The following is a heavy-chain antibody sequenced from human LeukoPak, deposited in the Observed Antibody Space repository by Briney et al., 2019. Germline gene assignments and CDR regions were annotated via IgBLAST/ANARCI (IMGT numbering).Heavy chain of an antibody. CDR1: GYSFTGYW. Sequence: GESLKISCKGSGYSFTGYWIGWVRQMPGKGLEWMGIIYPGDSDTRYSPSFQGQVTISADKSISTAYLQWSSLKASDTAMYYCAVKTGTTPYYYGMDVWGQGTTVTVSS. J-gene: IGHJ6*02. V-gene: IGHV5-51*01. D-gene: IGHD1-7*01. CDR3: AVKTGTTPYYYGMDV. CDR2: IYPGDSDT.